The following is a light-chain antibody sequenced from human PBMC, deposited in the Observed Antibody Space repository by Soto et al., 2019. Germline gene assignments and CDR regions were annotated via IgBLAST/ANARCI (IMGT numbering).Light chain of an antibody. CDR2: GAS. Sequence: EIVMTQSPATLSVSPGETATLSCRASQNVDRAVAWYQHKPGQAPRLLIVGASFRATGVPGRFSGGGSGTDFTLTISCLQSADFAVYYCQQYRHWPPLTFGGGTAVEIK. V-gene: IGKV3-15*01. CDR1: QNVDRA. J-gene: IGKJ4*01. CDR3: QQYRHWPPLT.